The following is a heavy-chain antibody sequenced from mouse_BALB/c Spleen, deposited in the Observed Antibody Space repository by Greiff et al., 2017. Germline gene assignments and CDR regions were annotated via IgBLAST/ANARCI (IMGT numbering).Heavy chain of an antibody. CDR1: GYSFTGYF. CDR3: ARRGGNSWFAY. Sequence: VQLQQSGPELVKPGASVKISCKASGYSFTGYFMNWVMQSHGKSLEWIGRINPYNGDTFYNQKFKGKATLTVDKSSSTAHMELRSLASEDSAVYYCARRGGNSWFAYWGQGTLVTVSA. J-gene: IGHJ3*01. V-gene: IGHV1-20*02. CDR2: INPYNGDT. D-gene: IGHD2-1*01.